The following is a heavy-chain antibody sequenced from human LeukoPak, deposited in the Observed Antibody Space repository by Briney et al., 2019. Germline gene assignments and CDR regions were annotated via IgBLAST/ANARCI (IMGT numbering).Heavy chain of an antibody. CDR3: ARGGNYYYDSSGYSNFDY. V-gene: IGHV1-69*06. J-gene: IGHJ4*02. D-gene: IGHD3-22*01. CDR1: GGTFSNYA. Sequence: SVKVSCKASGGTFSNYAINWVRQAAGQGLDWMGGIIPIFGTTNHAQKFQGRVRITADKSTSTAYMELSSLRSEDTAVYYCARGGNYYYDSSGYSNFDYWGQGTLVTVSS. CDR2: IIPIFGTT.